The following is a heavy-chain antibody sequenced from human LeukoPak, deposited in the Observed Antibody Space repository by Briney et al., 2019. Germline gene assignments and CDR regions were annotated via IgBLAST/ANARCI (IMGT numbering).Heavy chain of an antibody. CDR3: GKTDIYFNPIDY. J-gene: IGHJ4*02. V-gene: IGHV4-4*02. Sequence: PSGTLSLTCAVSGVSISSSEWWIWVRQPPGQGLEWIGEIHRDGRTRYNTSLKSRVTMSIDYSKNQFSLKVRSVTAADTAIYYCGKTDIYFNPIDYWGPGSLVTVSS. CDR1: GVSISSSEW. CDR2: IHRDGRT. D-gene: IGHD3-9*01.